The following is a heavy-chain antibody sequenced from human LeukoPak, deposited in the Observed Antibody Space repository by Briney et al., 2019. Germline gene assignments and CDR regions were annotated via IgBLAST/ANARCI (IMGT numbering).Heavy chain of an antibody. CDR3: ARDPLISSGYYSITKPFVFDI. J-gene: IGHJ3*02. CDR1: GGSITTTNF. CDR2: ISLRGRT. D-gene: IGHD3-22*01. Sequence: KSSGTLSLTCGVSGGSITTTNFWSWVRQPPGGGLEWIGEISLRGRTQYNPSLKSRVNISIDESKNHLYLSLASVTVADTAVYYCARDPLISSGYYSITKPFVFDIWGQGTMVTVSS. V-gene: IGHV4-4*02.